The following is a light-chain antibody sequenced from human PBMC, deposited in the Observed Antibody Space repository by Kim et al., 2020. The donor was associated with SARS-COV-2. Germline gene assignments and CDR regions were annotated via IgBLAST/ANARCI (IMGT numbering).Light chain of an antibody. CDR1: SSDVGAYNY. CDR3: SSYSGIISYV. J-gene: IGLJ1*01. Sequence: QSALTQPPSASGSPGQSVTISCPGTSSDVGAYNYVSWYRQHPGKAPKLMIYEVSNRPSGVPDRFSGSKSGNTASLTVSGLQAEDEADYYCSSYSGIISYVFGTGTKVTVL. V-gene: IGLV2-8*01. CDR2: EVS.